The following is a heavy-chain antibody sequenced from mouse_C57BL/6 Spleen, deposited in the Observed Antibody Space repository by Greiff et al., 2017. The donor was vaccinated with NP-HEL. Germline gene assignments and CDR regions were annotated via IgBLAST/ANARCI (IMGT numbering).Heavy chain of an antibody. CDR3: ARRGGNQYYFDY. D-gene: IGHD1-1*02. V-gene: IGHV14-3*01. J-gene: IGHJ2*01. CDR1: GFNIKNTY. CDR2: IDTANGHT. Sequence: VQLKQSVAELVRPGASVKLSCTASGFNIKNTYMHWVKQRPEQGLEWIGRIDTANGHTKYVPKLQGKATITADTSSNTSYLQLSSLTSEDTAIYYCARRGGNQYYFDYWGQGTTLTVSS.